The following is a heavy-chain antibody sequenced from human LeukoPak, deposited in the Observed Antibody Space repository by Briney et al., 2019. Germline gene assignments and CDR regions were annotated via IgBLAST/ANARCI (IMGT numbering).Heavy chain of an antibody. V-gene: IGHV1-24*01. CDR2: FEPEDGET. CDR1: EDTLTELS. D-gene: IGHD6-13*01. J-gene: IGHJ6*02. Sequence: ASVKVSCKVSEDTLTELSMHWVRQAPGKGLEWMGGFEPEDGETIYAQKFQGRVTMTEDTSTDTAYMELSSLRSEDTAVYYCATRPWQLPSRSHYYYYGMDVWGQGTTVTVSS. CDR3: ATRPWQLPSRSHYYYYGMDV.